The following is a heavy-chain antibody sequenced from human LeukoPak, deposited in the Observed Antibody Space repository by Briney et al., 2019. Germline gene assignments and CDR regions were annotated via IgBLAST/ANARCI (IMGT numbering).Heavy chain of an antibody. D-gene: IGHD2-15*01. CDR2: ISSSSSYI. V-gene: IGHV3-21*01. Sequence: GGSLRLSCAASGFTFSSYSMNWVRQAPGKGLEWVSSISSSSSYIYYADSVKGRSTISRDNAKNSLYLQMNSLRAEDTAVYYCARDGGGADGFDYWGQGTLVTVSS. CDR3: ARDGGGADGFDY. J-gene: IGHJ4*02. CDR1: GFTFSSYS.